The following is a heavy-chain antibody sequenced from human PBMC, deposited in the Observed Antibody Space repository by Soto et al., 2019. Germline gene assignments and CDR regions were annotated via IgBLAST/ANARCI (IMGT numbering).Heavy chain of an antibody. J-gene: IGHJ6*02. CDR1: GGSISSSNW. CDR3: ARVSGSYYYGMDV. CDR2: IYHSGST. V-gene: IGHV4-4*02. D-gene: IGHD1-26*01. Sequence: QVQLQESGPGLVKPSGTLSLTCAVSGGSISSSNWWSWVRQPPGKGLEWIGEIYHSGSTNYNPSLKSRVTLSVDKSMDQFSLKLSYVTAADTAVYYCARVSGSYYYGMDVWGQGTTVTVSS.